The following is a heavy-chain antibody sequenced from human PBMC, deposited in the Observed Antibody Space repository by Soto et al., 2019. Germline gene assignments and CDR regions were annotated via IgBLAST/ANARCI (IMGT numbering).Heavy chain of an antibody. CDR1: GFTFSSYW. Sequence: GGSLRLSCAASGFTFSSYWMHWVRQAPGKGLVWVSRINSDGSSTSYADSVKGRFTISRDNAKNTLYLQMNSLRAEDTAVYYCARVICTSCPYYYHYYMDVWGKGTTVTVSS. J-gene: IGHJ6*03. CDR2: INSDGSST. D-gene: IGHD2-2*01. V-gene: IGHV3-74*01. CDR3: ARVICTSCPYYYHYYMDV.